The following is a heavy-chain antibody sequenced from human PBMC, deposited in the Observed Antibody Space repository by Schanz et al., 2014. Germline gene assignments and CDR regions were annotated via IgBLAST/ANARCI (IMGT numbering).Heavy chain of an antibody. CDR3: AKVREWWPYYFDY. V-gene: IGHV3-23*04. J-gene: IGHJ4*02. CDR2: ISGRGGST. CDR1: GFTFSNHA. Sequence: AQLVESGGGLVQPGGSLRLSCETSGFTFSNHAMSWVRQAPGKGLEWVSAISGRGGSTYFADSVKGRFTISRDNSDNTLFLQMNSRRAEDTAVYYCAKVREWWPYYFDYWGQGTLVTVSS. D-gene: IGHD2-15*01.